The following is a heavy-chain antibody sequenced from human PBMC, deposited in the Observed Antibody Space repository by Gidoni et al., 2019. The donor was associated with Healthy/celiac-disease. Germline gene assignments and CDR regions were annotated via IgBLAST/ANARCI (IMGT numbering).Heavy chain of an antibody. CDR1: GSTFSRYA. Sequence: QVQLVQSGAEVKKPGSSVKVSCKSSGSTFSRYAISWVRQAPGQGLEWMGGIIPICGTANYAQKFQGRVTITADESTSTAYMELSSLRSEDTAVYYCASQADLGYCSGGSCYSIWGQGTMVTVSA. J-gene: IGHJ3*02. D-gene: IGHD2-15*01. CDR2: IIPICGTA. CDR3: ASQADLGYCSGGSCYSI. V-gene: IGHV1-69*01.